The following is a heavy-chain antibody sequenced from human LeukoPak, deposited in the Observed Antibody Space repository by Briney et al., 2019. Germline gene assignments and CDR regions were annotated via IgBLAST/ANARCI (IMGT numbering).Heavy chain of an antibody. Sequence: SVKVSCKASGGTFSSYAISWVRQAPGQGLEWMGGIIPIFGTANYAQKFQGRVTITADESTSTAYMELSSLRSADTAVYYCARSPGYSITNWFDPWGQGTLVTVSS. J-gene: IGHJ5*02. CDR3: ARSPGYSITNWFDP. CDR1: GGTFSSYA. D-gene: IGHD6-13*01. CDR2: IIPIFGTA. V-gene: IGHV1-69*13.